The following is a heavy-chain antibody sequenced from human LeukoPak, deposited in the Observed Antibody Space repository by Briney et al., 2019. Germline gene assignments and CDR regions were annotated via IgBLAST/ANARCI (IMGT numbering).Heavy chain of an antibody. CDR2: ISYYGANK. CDR3: ARGGLVVVETPCFDY. CDR1: GFIFSTYS. V-gene: IGHV3-30*04. J-gene: IGHJ4*02. D-gene: IGHD3-22*01. Sequence: GGAPRLSRAASGFIFSTYSMHWVRQAPRKGLEWVAVISYYGANKDYADSVKGRFTITRDNSRNTLYLQMNSLRDEDAAIYYCARGGLVVVETPCFDYWGQGTLVAVSS.